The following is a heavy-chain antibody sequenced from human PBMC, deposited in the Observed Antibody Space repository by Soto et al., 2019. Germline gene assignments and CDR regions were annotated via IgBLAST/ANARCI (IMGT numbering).Heavy chain of an antibody. V-gene: IGHV4-34*01. CDR1: GGSFSGYY. J-gene: IGHJ6*02. Sequence: SETLSLTCAVYGGSFSGYYWSWIRQPPGKGLEWIGEINHSGSTNYNPSLKSRVTISVDTSKNQFSLKLSSVTAADTAVYYCASYYYGSGSSMDVWGQGTTVTVSS. D-gene: IGHD3-10*01. CDR2: INHSGST. CDR3: ASYYYGSGSSMDV.